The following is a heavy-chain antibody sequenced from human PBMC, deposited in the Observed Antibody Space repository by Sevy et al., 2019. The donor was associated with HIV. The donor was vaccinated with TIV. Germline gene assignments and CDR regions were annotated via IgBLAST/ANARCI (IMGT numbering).Heavy chain of an antibody. Sequence: SETLSLTCVVSGSSISSGYWWDWFRRPPGKGLEWIGAIHYSGNTQYTPSLKSRVTVSADTSKNQFSLRLTSMTAAYTAVYYCASHDWGREDYWGQGTLVTVSS. D-gene: IGHD7-27*01. CDR3: ASHDWGREDY. CDR1: GSSISSGYW. CDR2: IHYSGNT. J-gene: IGHJ4*02. V-gene: IGHV4-38-2*01.